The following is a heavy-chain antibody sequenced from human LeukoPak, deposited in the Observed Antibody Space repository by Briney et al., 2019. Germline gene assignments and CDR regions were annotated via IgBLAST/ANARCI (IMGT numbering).Heavy chain of an antibody. D-gene: IGHD3-3*01. J-gene: IGHJ6*02. CDR3: ATGSGYYYYYGMDV. V-gene: IGHV4-34*01. CDR2: INHSGST. Sequence: SETLSLTCAGYGGSFSGYYWSWIRQPPGKGLEWIGEINHSGSTNYNPSLKSRVTISVDTSKNQFSLKLSSVTAADTAVYYCATGSGYYYYYGMDVWGQGTTVTVSS. CDR1: GGSFSGYY.